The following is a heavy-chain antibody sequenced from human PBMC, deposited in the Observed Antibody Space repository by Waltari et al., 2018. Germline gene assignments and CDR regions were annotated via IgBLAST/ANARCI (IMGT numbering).Heavy chain of an antibody. D-gene: IGHD6-19*01. CDR2: INHSGST. Sequence: QVQLQQWGAGLLKPSETLSLTCAVYGGSFSGYYWGWIRQPPDKGLEWIGEINHSGSTNYNPSLKSRITILVDTSNNQFSLKLTSVTAADTAVYYCAIAYSSGWYGVWGQGTLVTVSS. CDR3: AIAYSSGWYGV. J-gene: IGHJ4*02. CDR1: GGSFSGYY. V-gene: IGHV4-34*02.